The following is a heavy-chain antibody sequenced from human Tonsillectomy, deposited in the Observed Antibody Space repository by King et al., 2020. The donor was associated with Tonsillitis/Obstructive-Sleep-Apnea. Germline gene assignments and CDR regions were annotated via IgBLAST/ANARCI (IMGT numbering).Heavy chain of an antibody. V-gene: IGHV3-13*04. CDR3: ARGYCSSTSCYSRRNAFDI. D-gene: IGHD2-2*01. CDR1: GFTFSSYD. CDR2: IGSAGAT. J-gene: IGHJ3*02. Sequence: VQLVESGGGLVHPGGSLRLSCAASGFTFSSYDMPWVRQATGKGLEWVSVIGSAGATYYPGSVEVRFTISRENAKNSLYLQMNSLRAGDTAVYYCARGYCSSTSCYSRRNAFDIWGQGTMVTVSS.